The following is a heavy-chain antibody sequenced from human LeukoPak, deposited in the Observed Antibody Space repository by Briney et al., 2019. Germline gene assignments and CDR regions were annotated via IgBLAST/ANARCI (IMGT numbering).Heavy chain of an antibody. CDR2: INHSGST. Sequence: SETLSLTCAVYGGSFSGYYWSWIRQPPGKGLEWIGEINHSGSTNYNPSLKSRVTISVDTSKNQFSLKLSSVTAADTAVYYCARTYSSGWYGMGNWFDPWGQGTLVTVSS. CDR3: ARTYSSGWYGMGNWFDP. V-gene: IGHV4-34*01. J-gene: IGHJ5*02. D-gene: IGHD6-19*01. CDR1: GGSFSGYY.